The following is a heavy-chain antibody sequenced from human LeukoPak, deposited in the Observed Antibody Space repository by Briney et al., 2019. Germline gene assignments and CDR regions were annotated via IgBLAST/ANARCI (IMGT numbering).Heavy chain of an antibody. D-gene: IGHD3-9*01. V-gene: IGHV3-7*01. CDR2: MKEDGSDI. J-gene: IGHJ4*02. CDR1: GFSFSSYT. Sequence: PVGSLRLSCVASGFSFSSYTTSWVRPAPGKGLGWVAKMKEDGSDIHYVDSVKGRFTICRDNAKNSLCLQMSSLRVEDTAVYYCARGGARYLDSWGQGILVTVSS. CDR3: ARGGARYLDS.